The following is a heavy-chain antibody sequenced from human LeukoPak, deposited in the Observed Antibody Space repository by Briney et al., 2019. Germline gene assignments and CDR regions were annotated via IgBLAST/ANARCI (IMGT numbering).Heavy chain of an antibody. V-gene: IGHV1-46*01. CDR2: INPSGGST. Sequence: GASVKVSCKASGYSFSSYYMHWVRQAPGQGLEWMGIINPSGGSTSYAQKFQGRVTMTRDTSTSTVYMDLSSLRSEHTAVYYCARSYGDYAFDPWGQGTLVTVSS. CDR1: GYSFSSYY. J-gene: IGHJ5*02. CDR3: ARSYGDYAFDP. D-gene: IGHD4-17*01.